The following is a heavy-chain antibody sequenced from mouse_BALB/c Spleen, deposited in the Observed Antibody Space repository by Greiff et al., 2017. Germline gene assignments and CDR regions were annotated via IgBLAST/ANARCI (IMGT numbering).Heavy chain of an antibody. D-gene: IGHD4-1*01. CDR2: ISYDGSN. CDR1: GYSITSGYY. Sequence: EVKLQESGPGLVKPSQSLSLTCSVTGYSITSGYYWNWIRQFPGNKLEWMGYISYDGSNNYNPSLKNRISITRDTSKNQFFLKLNSVTTEDTATYYCASGTGWFAYWGQGTLVTVSA. J-gene: IGHJ3*01. V-gene: IGHV3-6*02. CDR3: ASGTGWFAY.